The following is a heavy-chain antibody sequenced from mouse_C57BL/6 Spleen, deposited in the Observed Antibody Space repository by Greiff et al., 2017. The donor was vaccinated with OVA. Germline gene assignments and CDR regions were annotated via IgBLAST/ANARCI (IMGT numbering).Heavy chain of an antibody. CDR2: IDPSDSYT. Sequence: QVQLQQPGAELVMPGASVKLSCKASGYTFTSYWMHWVKQRPGQGLEWIGEIDPSDSYTNYNQKFKGKSTLTVDKSSSTAYMQLSSLTSEDSAVYYCARIYYGYDEGAWFAYWGQGTLVTVSA. V-gene: IGHV1-69*01. J-gene: IGHJ3*01. CDR3: ARIYYGYDEGAWFAY. D-gene: IGHD2-2*01. CDR1: GYTFTSYW.